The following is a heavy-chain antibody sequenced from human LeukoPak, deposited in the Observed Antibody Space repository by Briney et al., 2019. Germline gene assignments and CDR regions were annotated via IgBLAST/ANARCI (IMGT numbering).Heavy chain of an antibody. Sequence: GGSLRLSCAASGFTFSSYGMHWVRQAPGKGLERVAVISYDGSNKYYADSVKGRFTISRDNSKNTLYLQMNSLRAEDTAVYYCAKGGNYVDYWGQGTLVTVSS. J-gene: IGHJ4*02. CDR1: GFTFSSYG. CDR3: AKGGNYVDY. CDR2: ISYDGSNK. V-gene: IGHV3-30*18.